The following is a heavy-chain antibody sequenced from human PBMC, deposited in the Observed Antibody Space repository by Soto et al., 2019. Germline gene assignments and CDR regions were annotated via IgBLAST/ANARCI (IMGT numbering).Heavy chain of an antibody. CDR2: IYYSGST. J-gene: IGHJ4*02. CDR3: AFLYSSGSAYFXY. D-gene: IGHD3-22*01. CDR1: GGSISSYY. V-gene: IGHV4-59*08. Sequence: SVTLCLTCTVSGGSISSYYWSWIRQPPRKGLEWIGRIYYSGSTNYNPSRKSRVTISVDTSKNQFSLKLSSVPAADTAVYYCAFLYSSGSAYFXYWGQGTLVXVSS.